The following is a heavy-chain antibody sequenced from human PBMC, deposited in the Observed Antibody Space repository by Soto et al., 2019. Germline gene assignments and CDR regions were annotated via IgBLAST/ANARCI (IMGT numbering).Heavy chain of an antibody. Sequence: QVQLQESGPGLVKPSQTLSLTCTVSVGSIHSVCYYCNWIRQHPGQGLEWIGYIYYSGSTYYTPSLNSRFTISVDKSKNYFSLKRSSVTAADTAVYYCARSVFPWGKGTLVTVSS. CDR1: VGSIHSVCYY. V-gene: IGHV4-31*03. CDR2: IYYSGST. CDR3: ARSVFP. J-gene: IGHJ5*02.